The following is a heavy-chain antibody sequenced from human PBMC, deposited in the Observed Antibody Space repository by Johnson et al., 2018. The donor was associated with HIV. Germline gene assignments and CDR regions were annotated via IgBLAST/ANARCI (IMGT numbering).Heavy chain of an antibody. J-gene: IGHJ3*01. CDR3: ARFLGYYDSNGYYFGDGFDV. CDR2: INWNGGST. V-gene: IGHV3-20*04. Sequence: VQLVESGGNVERPGGSLRLSCAASGFTFDEYGMSWVRQAPGKGLEWVSGINWNGGSTGYADSVKGRFNISRANAKNSLYLQMNNLRAEDTALYYCARFLGYYDSNGYYFGDGFDVWGLGTMVTVSS. D-gene: IGHD3-22*01. CDR1: GFTFDEYG.